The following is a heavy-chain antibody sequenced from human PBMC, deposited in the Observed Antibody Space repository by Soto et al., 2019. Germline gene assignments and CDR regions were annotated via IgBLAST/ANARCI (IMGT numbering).Heavy chain of an antibody. J-gene: IGHJ4*02. CDR2: IYYSGST. V-gene: IGHV4-31*03. CDR1: GGSISSGGYY. CDR3: AREGYDSSGLFDY. Sequence: SETLSLTCTVSGGSISSGGYYWSWIRQHPGKGLEWIGYIYYSGSTYYNPSLKSRVTISVDTSKNQFSLKLSSVTAADTAVYYFAREGYDSSGLFDYWGQGTLVTVSS. D-gene: IGHD3-22*01.